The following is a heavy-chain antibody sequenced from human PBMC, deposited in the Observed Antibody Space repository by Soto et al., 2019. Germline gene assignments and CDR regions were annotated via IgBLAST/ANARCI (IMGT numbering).Heavy chain of an antibody. CDR1: GFTFSTYG. D-gene: IGHD6-13*01. Sequence: WVLRLSCAASGFTFSTYGMHWVRQAPGKGLEWVAAMSYDGTKEYYVDSVKGRFTISRDNSRNTLFLQLNSLRDEDTAVYYCAKEYGSTWIDHWGQGTLVTVSS. J-gene: IGHJ4*02. V-gene: IGHV3-30*18. CDR3: AKEYGSTWIDH. CDR2: MSYDGTKE.